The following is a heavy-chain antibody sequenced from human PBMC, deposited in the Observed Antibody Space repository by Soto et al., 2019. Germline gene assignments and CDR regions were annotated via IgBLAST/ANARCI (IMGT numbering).Heavy chain of an antibody. CDR2: TDPSDSYT. J-gene: IGHJ5*02. V-gene: IGHV5-10-1*01. CDR3: ARLTRYSYGFDWFDP. CDR1: GYSFTSYW. D-gene: IGHD5-18*01. Sequence: PGESLKISCNGSGYSFTSYWISWVRQMPGKGLEWMGRTDPSDSYTNYSPSFQGHVTISADKSISTAYLQWSSLKASDTAMYYCARLTRYSYGFDWFDPWGQGTLVTVSS.